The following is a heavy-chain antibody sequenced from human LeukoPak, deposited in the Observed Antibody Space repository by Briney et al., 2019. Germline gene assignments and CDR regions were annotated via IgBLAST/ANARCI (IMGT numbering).Heavy chain of an antibody. D-gene: IGHD3-22*01. Sequence: GGSLRLSCAASGFTFSGYSMNWVRQAPGKGLEWVSSISSSSSYIYYPDSVKGRFTISRDNAKNSLYLQMNSLRAEDTAVYYCAKGTTVDYYDSSGPNWFDPWGQGTLVTVSS. CDR1: GFTFSGYS. CDR3: AKGTTVDYYDSSGPNWFDP. CDR2: ISSSSSYI. V-gene: IGHV3-21*01. J-gene: IGHJ5*02.